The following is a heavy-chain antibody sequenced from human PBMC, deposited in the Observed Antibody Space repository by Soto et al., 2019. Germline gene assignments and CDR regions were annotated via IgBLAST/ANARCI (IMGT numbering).Heavy chain of an antibody. V-gene: IGHV4-31*03. CDR3: ARESVEMGMDV. CDR2: IYYSGST. CDR1: GGSISSGGYY. J-gene: IGHJ6*02. Sequence: SETLSLTCTVSGGSISSGGYYWSWIRQHPGKGLEWIGYIYYSGSTYYNPSLKSRVTISVDTSKNQFSLKLSSVTAADTAVYYCARESVEMGMDVWGQGTTVTVSS.